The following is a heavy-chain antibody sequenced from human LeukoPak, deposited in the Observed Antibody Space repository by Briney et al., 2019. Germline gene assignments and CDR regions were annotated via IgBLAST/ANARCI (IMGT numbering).Heavy chain of an antibody. CDR3: ARDFYDSSGDTYAFDI. V-gene: IGHV1-18*01. J-gene: IGHJ3*02. CDR1: GYTFTSYG. CDR2: ISAYNCNT. D-gene: IGHD3-22*01. Sequence: GASVKVSCKASGYTFTSYGISWVRQAPGQELEWMGWISAYNCNTNYAQKLQGRVTMTTDTYTSTAYMELRSLRSDDTGVYYCARDFYDSSGDTYAFDIWGQGTMVTVSS.